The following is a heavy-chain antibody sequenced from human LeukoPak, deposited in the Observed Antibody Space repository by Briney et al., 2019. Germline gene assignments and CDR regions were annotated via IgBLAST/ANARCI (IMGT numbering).Heavy chain of an antibody. Sequence: ASVKVSCKASGYTFTIYGIGWVRQAPGQGLEWMGWISAYNGNTNYAQKLQGRVTMTTDTSTSTAYMELRSLRSDDTAVYYCARAPYGDYGSYFDYWGQGTLVTVSS. CDR3: ARAPYGDYGSYFDY. CDR2: ISAYNGNT. D-gene: IGHD4-17*01. J-gene: IGHJ4*02. CDR1: GYTFTIYG. V-gene: IGHV1-18*01.